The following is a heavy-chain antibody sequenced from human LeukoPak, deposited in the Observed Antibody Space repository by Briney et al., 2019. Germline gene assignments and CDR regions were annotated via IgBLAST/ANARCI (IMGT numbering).Heavy chain of an antibody. D-gene: IGHD4/OR15-4a*01. Sequence: GGSLRLSCAASGFTFSGYTMHWVRQAPGKGLEYVSAISSNGGSTYYANSVQGRFTISRDNSKNTLYLQMNSLRAEDTAVYYCATDYYGAFDYWGQGTLVTVSS. CDR3: ATDYYGAFDY. CDR2: ISSNGGST. J-gene: IGHJ4*02. CDR1: GFTFSGYT. V-gene: IGHV3-64*01.